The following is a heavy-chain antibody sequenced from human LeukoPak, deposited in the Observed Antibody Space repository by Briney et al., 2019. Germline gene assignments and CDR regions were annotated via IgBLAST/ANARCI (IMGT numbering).Heavy chain of an antibody. CDR3: AGRSCSDGVCPFDF. J-gene: IGHJ4*02. V-gene: IGHV3-48*04. Sequence: KPGGSLRLSCVVSGFSFSTYSMNWVRQAPGTGLEWVSSISYSSETIYYADLVKGRFTISRDNAKNSLYLQMNSLRAEDTAIYYCAGRSCSDGVCPFDFWDQGTLVTVSS. CDR1: GFSFSTYS. D-gene: IGHD2-8*01. CDR2: ISYSSETI.